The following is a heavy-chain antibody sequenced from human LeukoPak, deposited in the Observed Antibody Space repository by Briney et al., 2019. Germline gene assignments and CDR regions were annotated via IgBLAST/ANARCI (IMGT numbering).Heavy chain of an antibody. CDR1: GGSISSGSYY. J-gene: IGHJ4*02. CDR2: IYTSGST. V-gene: IGHV4-61*02. Sequence: SQTLSLTCTVSGGSISSGSYYWSWIRQPAGKGLEWNGRIYTSGSTNYNPSLKSRVTISLDTFKNQFSLKLSSVTAADTAVYYCAREWVTSGSYRRFDYWGQGTLVTVSS. CDR3: AREWVTSGSYRRFDY. D-gene: IGHD1-26*01.